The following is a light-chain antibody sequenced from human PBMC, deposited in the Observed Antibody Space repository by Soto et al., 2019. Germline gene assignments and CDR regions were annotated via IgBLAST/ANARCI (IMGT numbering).Light chain of an antibody. CDR2: DAS. Sequence: ENVLTQSPVTLSLSPGERATLSCRASQSVSSSYLAWYQQKPGQAPRLLIYDASSRATGIPDRFSGSGSGTDFTLTISRLEPEDFAVYFCQQYGSSPRTFGQGTKVEIK. J-gene: IGKJ1*01. V-gene: IGKV3-20*01. CDR3: QQYGSSPRT. CDR1: QSVSSSY.